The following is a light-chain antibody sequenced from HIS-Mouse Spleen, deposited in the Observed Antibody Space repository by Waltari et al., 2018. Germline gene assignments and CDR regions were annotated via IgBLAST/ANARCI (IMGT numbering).Light chain of an antibody. CDR1: SSHVGGYTS. V-gene: IGLV2-8*01. Sequence: QSALTQPPSASGAPGQPVTTPFTGTSSHVGGYTSSSWYQQHPGTAPKLMYYEVRQRPAGVPGRFSGSKSGNTASLTVSGLQAEDEADYYCSSYAGSNIVVFGGGTKLTVL. CDR2: EVR. J-gene: IGLJ2*01. CDR3: SSYAGSNIVV.